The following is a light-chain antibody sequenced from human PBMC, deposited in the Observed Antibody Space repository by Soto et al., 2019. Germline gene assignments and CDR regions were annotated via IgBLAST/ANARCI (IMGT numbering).Light chain of an antibody. V-gene: IGLV1-40*01. J-gene: IGLJ1*01. CDR2: GNS. CDR1: SSNIGANYD. CDR3: QSYDSSLSGYV. Sequence: QSVLTKPPSVSGAPGQRVTISCTGSSSNIGANYDVHWYQQLPGTAPKLLIYGNSNRASGVPDRFSGSKSGTSASLAITGLQAEDEADYYCQSYDSSLSGYVFGTGTKVTVL.